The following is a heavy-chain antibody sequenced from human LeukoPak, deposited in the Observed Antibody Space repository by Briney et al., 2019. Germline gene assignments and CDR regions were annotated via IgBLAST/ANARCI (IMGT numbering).Heavy chain of an antibody. CDR1: GFTFSNAW. J-gene: IGHJ6*04. Sequence: GGSLRLSCAASGFTFSNAWMSWVRQAPGKGLEWVGRIKSKTDGGTTDYAAPVKGRFTIPRDDSKNTLYLQMNSLKTEDTAVYYCTTDLTLGTYYYYGMDVWGKGTTVSVSS. CDR2: IKSKTDGGTT. D-gene: IGHD6-13*01. CDR3: TTDLTLGTYYYYGMDV. V-gene: IGHV3-15*01.